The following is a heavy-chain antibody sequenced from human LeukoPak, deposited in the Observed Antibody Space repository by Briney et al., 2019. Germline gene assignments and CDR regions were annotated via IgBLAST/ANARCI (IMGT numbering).Heavy chain of an antibody. D-gene: IGHD5-12*01. Sequence: SETLSLTCAVYGGSFSGFQWSWIRQSPGKGLEWIGEINHSGSTNYNPSLKNRITISVDTSKNQFSLKLSSVTAADTAVYYCARTSASSGYDFASDNYYYYYMDVWGKGTTVTVSS. CDR1: GGSFSGFQ. V-gene: IGHV4-34*01. J-gene: IGHJ6*03. CDR3: ARTSASSGYDFASDNYYYYYMDV. CDR2: INHSGST.